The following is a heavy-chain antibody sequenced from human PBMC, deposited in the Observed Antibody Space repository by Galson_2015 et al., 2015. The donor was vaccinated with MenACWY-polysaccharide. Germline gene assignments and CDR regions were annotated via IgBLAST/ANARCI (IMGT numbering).Heavy chain of an antibody. CDR2: IRNDEISK. Sequence: SLRLSCAASGFNFRGNGMHWVRQAPGKGLEWVALIRNDEISKHYIDAVKGRFSISRDNSKNTLYLQMNTLRPEDTAVYYCARNPSRLAMAAASNGGRGALVTVS. CDR1: GFNFRGNG. D-gene: IGHD2-8*01. J-gene: IGHJ4*02. V-gene: IGHV3-30*02. CDR3: ARNPSRLAMAAASN.